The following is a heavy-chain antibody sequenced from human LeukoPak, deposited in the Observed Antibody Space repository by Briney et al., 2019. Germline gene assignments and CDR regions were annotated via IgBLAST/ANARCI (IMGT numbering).Heavy chain of an antibody. CDR1: GYTFSNYG. Sequence: ASVKVSCKTSGYTFSNYGISWVRQAPGRGLEWVGWISAFNGNTNYAPKLQDRVTLTTDTSTSTAYMELRSLRSDDTAVYFCARDLERYPISGNDRYYYYCMDVWGKGTTVTVSS. J-gene: IGHJ6*03. V-gene: IGHV1-18*01. D-gene: IGHD1-1*01. CDR2: ISAFNGNT. CDR3: ARDLERYPISGNDRYYYYCMDV.